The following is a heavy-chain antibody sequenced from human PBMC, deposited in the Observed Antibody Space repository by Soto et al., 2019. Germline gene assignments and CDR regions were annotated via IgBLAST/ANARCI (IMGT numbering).Heavy chain of an antibody. J-gene: IGHJ1*01. CDR3: ARDRYCSGGSCYSAEYFQH. V-gene: IGHV1-69*08. CDR1: GGTFSSYT. CDR2: IIPILGIA. D-gene: IGHD2-15*01. Sequence: QVPLVQSGAEVKKPGSSVKVSCKASGGTFSSYTISWVRQAPGQGLEWMGRIIPILGIANYAQKFQGRVTITADKSTGTAYMELSSLRSEDTAVYYCARDRYCSGGSCYSAEYFQHWGQGTLVTVSS.